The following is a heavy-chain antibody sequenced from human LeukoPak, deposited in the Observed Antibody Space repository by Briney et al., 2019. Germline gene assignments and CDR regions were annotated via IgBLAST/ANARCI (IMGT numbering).Heavy chain of an antibody. D-gene: IGHD4-23*01. CDR2: ISGSGGST. CDR3: AKEPPHIYGGNSGFDY. J-gene: IGHJ4*02. CDR1: GFTFSSYA. V-gene: IGHV3-23*01. Sequence: GGSLRLSCAASGFTFSSYAMSWVRQAPGKGLEWVSAISGSGGSTYYADSVKGRFTISRDNSKNTLHLQMNSLRAEDTAVYYCAKEPPHIYGGNSGFDYWGQGTLVTVSS.